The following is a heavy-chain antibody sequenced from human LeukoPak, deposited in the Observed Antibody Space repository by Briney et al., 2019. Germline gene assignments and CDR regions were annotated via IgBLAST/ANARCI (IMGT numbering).Heavy chain of an antibody. Sequence: ASVKVSCKASGYTFTSYGISWVRQAPGQGLEWMGWISAYNGNTNYAQKLQGRVTMTTDTSTSTAYMELSSLRSEDTAVYYCASRLGYCSGGSCYDGFWFDPWGQGTLVTVSS. J-gene: IGHJ5*02. CDR1: GYTFTSYG. D-gene: IGHD2-15*01. CDR2: ISAYNGNT. CDR3: ASRLGYCSGGSCYDGFWFDP. V-gene: IGHV1-18*01.